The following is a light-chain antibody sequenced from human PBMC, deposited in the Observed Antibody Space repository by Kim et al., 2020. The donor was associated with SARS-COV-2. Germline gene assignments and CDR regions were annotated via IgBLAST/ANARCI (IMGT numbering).Light chain of an antibody. CDR1: SLRRYY. Sequence: SSELTQDPAVSVAVGQTVKITCQGDSLRRYYASWYQQKPGQAPILVIYGRNNRPSGIPERLSGSTSGNTASLIITGAQAEDEGDYYCSSRGNSENVLFGGGTQLTVL. J-gene: IGLJ2*01. CDR2: GRN. V-gene: IGLV3-19*01. CDR3: SSRGNSENVL.